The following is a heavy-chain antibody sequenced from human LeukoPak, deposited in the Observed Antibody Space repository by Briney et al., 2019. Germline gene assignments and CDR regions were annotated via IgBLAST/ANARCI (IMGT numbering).Heavy chain of an antibody. D-gene: IGHD3-16*01. V-gene: IGHV3-21*01. CDR2: ISGSTGYI. CDR3: ATWGTADAFDV. J-gene: IGHJ3*01. CDR1: GFTFSSYS. Sequence: GGSLRLSCAASGFTFSSYSMNWVRQAPGKGLEWVSYISGSTGYIYYADSVKGRFTISRENAKNSLYLQMNSLRAEDTAVYYCATWGTADAFDVWGQGTMVTVSS.